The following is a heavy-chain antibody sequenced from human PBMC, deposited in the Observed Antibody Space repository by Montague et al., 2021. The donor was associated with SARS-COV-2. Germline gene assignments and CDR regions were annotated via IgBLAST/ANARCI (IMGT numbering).Heavy chain of an antibody. J-gene: IGHJ4*02. CDR2: IYYSGST. V-gene: IGHV4-39*01. CDR3: ARQMGQSSIFGVVIQNYFDY. CDR1: GGSISSSSYY. D-gene: IGHD3-3*01. Sequence: SETLSLTCTVSGGSISSSSYYWGWIRQPPGKGLEWIGSIYYSGSTYYNPSLKSRVTISVDTSKTQFSLKLSSVTAADTAVYYCARQMGQSSIFGVVIQNYFDYWGQGTLVTVSS.